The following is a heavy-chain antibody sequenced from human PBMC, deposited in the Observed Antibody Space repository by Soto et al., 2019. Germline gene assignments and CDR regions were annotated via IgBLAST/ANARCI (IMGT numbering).Heavy chain of an antibody. CDR1: GYTCTSYG. J-gene: IGHJ5*02. CDR2: ISAYNGNT. V-gene: IGHV1-18*01. CDR3: ARGVGAEKYNWFDP. Sequence: ASVKVSCKASGYTCTSYGISWVLQAPGQGLEWMGWISAYNGNTNYAQKLQGRVTMTTDTSTSTAYMELRSLRSDDTAVYYCARGVGAEKYNWFDPWGQGTLVTVSS. D-gene: IGHD1-26*01.